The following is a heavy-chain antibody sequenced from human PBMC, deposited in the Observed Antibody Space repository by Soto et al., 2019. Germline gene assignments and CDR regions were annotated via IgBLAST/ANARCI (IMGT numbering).Heavy chain of an antibody. CDR2: INAGNGNT. CDR1: GYTFTSYA. D-gene: IGHD3-3*01. V-gene: IGHV1-3*01. J-gene: IGHJ4*02. CDR3: ARDFRGITIFGVVTSIFDY. Sequence: GASVKVSCKASGYTFTSYAMHWVRQAPGQRLEWMGWINAGNGNTKYSQKFQGRVTITRDTSASTAYMELSSLRSEDTAVYYCARDFRGITIFGVVTSIFDYWGQGTLVTVSS.